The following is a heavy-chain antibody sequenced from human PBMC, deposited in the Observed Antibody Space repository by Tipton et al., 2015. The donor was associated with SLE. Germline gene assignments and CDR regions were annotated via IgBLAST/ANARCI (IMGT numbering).Heavy chain of an antibody. CDR1: GYTFTSYS. D-gene: IGHD6-13*01. V-gene: IGHV1-18*01. CDR3: ATYSSSWPDAFDI. Sequence: QVQLVQSGAEVKKPGAAVKVSCKTSGYTFTSYSISWVRQAPGQGLEWMGWINVYNGNTKYAQSLQGRVTMTTDTSTRTAYMELKNLRSDDTAVYYCATYSSSWPDAFDIWGQGTMVTVSS. J-gene: IGHJ3*02. CDR2: INVYNGNT.